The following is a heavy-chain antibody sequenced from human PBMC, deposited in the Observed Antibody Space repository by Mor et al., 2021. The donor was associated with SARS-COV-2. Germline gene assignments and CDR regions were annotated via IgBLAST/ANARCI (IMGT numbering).Heavy chain of an antibody. V-gene: IGHV3-48*02. CDR2: ISYSTSNK. D-gene: IGHD3-3*01. Sequence: GLEWVSKISYSTSNKYYADSVRGRFTISRDNDKDSLYLHMNSLRDEDTAVYYCARDFWETNQYYWGQGSQVTVSS. CDR3: ARDFWETNQYY. J-gene: IGHJ4*02.